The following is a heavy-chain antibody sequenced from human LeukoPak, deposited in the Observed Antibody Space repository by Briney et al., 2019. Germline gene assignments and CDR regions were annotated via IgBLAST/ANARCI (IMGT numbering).Heavy chain of an antibody. CDR3: ARGMAARSYYYYYMDV. CDR2: IYYSGRT. Sequence: SETLSLTCTVSGGSISSFYWNWIRLPPGKGLELIGYIYYSGRTNYNPSLKSRVTISVDTSKNQFSLKLSSVTAADTAVYYCARGMAARSYYYYYMDVWGKGTTVTVSS. D-gene: IGHD6-6*01. J-gene: IGHJ6*03. V-gene: IGHV4-59*01. CDR1: GGSISSFY.